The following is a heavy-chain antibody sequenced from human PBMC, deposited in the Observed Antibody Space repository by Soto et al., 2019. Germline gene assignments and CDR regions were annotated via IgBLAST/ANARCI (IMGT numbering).Heavy chain of an antibody. CDR2: IYYSGST. V-gene: IGHV4-59*01. D-gene: IGHD3-22*01. CDR1: GGSISSYC. J-gene: IGHJ5*02. CDR3: ARVDYYDTSSDP. Sequence: SETLSLTCTVSGGSISSYCWSWIRQPPGKGLEWIGYIYYSGSTNYNPSLKSRVTISVDTSKNQFSLKLSSVTAADTAVYYCARVDYYDTSSDPWGQGTLVNVSS.